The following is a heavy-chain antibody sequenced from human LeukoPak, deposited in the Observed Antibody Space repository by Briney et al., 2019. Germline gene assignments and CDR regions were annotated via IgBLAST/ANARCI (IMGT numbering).Heavy chain of an antibody. J-gene: IGHJ5*02. CDR3: ARLGFCTSTSCP. CDR2: IAYSGST. Sequence: SETLSLTCTASGGSVGSSTYYWGWIRQPPGKGLEWIASIAYSGSTYSPSLKSRVTISVDTSKNQFSLKLSSVTAADTAVYYCARLGFCTSTSCPWGQGTLVTVSS. D-gene: IGHD2-2*01. CDR1: GGSVGSSTYY. V-gene: IGHV4-39*01.